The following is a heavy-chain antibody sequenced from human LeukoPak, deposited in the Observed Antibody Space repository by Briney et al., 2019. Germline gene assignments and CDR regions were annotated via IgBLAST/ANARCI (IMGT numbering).Heavy chain of an antibody. V-gene: IGHV1-8*01. J-gene: IGHJ3*02. CDR1: GYTFTSYD. CDR3: ARVSGENDDAFDI. Sequence: ASVKVSCKASGYTFTSYDINWVRQATGQGLEWMGGMNPNRGNTGYAQKFQGRVTMTRNTSISTAYMELSSLRSEDTAVYYCARVSGENDDAFDIWGQGTMVTVSS. D-gene: IGHD3-10*01. CDR2: MNPNRGNT.